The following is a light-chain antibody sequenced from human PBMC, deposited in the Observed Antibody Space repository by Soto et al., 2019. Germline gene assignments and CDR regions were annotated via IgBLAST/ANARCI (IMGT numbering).Light chain of an antibody. J-gene: IGKJ4*01. CDR1: QNVRSN. CDR3: QQYNNWPLS. V-gene: IGKV3D-15*01. CDR2: DAS. Sequence: EIVMTQSPATLSVSPGERATLSCRASQNVRSNLAWYQHKPGQAPRLLISDASTRATGIPARFSGSGSGTEFTLTITSLQSEDFAVYYCQQYNNWPLSFGGGTKVEIK.